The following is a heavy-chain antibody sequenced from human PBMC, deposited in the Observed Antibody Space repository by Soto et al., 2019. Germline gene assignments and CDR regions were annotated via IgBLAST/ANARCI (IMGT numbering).Heavy chain of an antibody. Sequence: QVQLVQSGAEVKKPGSSVKVSCKASGGTFSGYAISWVRQAPGQGLEWMGGIIPIFGTANYAQKFQGRVTITADKSTSTAYMELSSLRSEDTAVYYCARGRSIAAAGTTGYYYGMDVWGQGTTVTVSS. CDR2: IIPIFGTA. CDR1: GGTFSGYA. V-gene: IGHV1-69*06. D-gene: IGHD6-13*01. J-gene: IGHJ6*02. CDR3: ARGRSIAAAGTTGYYYGMDV.